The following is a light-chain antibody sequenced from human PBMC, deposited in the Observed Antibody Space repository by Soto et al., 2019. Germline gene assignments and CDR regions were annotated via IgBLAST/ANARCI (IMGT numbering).Light chain of an antibody. CDR2: DAS. Sequence: EIVLTQSPATLSLSPGERATLSCRASQSVGTYLAWYQQRPGQAPRLLIYDASNRATGMPARFSGSGSGTDFTLTISSLEPEDFAVYYCQQRGNGREYTCGQGTKLEIK. V-gene: IGKV3-11*01. J-gene: IGKJ2*01. CDR3: QQRGNGREYT. CDR1: QSVGTY.